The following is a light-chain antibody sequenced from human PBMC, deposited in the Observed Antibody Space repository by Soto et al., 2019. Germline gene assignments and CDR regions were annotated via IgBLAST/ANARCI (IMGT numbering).Light chain of an antibody. Sequence: QSALTQPASVPGSPGQSITISCTGTSSDVGGYNYVSWYQQHPGKAPKLMIYEVSNRPSGVSNRFSGSKSANTASLTIAGLPAEDKADYYCSSYTSSSTDYVFGTGTKVTVL. CDR3: SSYTSSSTDYV. CDR1: SSDVGGYNY. CDR2: EVS. V-gene: IGLV2-14*01. J-gene: IGLJ1*01.